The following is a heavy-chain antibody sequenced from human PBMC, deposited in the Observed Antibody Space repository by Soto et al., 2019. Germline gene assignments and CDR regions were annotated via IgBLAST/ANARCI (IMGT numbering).Heavy chain of an antibody. CDR1: GFTFSSYG. Sequence: QVQLVESGGGVVQPGRSLRLSCAVSGFTFSSYGMHWVRQAPGKGLEWVAVIWYDGSQKYFADAVKGRFTISRDNAKNTLFLEMHSLRAEDTAIYFCARDRLGYTTNHVLDYWGQGTLVAVSS. J-gene: IGHJ4*02. V-gene: IGHV3-33*01. CDR3: ARDRLGYTTNHVLDY. CDR2: IWYDGSQK. D-gene: IGHD3-16*02.